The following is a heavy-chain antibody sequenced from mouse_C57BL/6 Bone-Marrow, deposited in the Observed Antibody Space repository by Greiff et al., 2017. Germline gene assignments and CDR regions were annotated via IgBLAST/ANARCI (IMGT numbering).Heavy chain of an antibody. CDR3: AKNSDLPLYAMDY. J-gene: IGHJ4*01. CDR1: GFSLTSYG. Sequence: VQLQQSGPGLVQPSQSLSITCAVSGFSLTSYGVHWVRQSPGKGLEWLGVIWRGGSTDYNAAFMSRLSITKDNSKSQVFFKMNRLQADDTAIYYCAKNSDLPLYAMDYWGQGTSVTVSS. V-gene: IGHV2-5*01. D-gene: IGHD1-1*01. CDR2: IWRGGST.